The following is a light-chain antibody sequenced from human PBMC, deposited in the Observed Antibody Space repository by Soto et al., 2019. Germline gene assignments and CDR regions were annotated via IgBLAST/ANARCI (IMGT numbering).Light chain of an antibody. J-gene: IGLJ1*01. Sequence: QSALTQPASVSGSPGQSITISCTGTSSDVGDNNYDSWYQQHPGKAPKLMIYDVTHRPSGISNRFSGSKSGNTASLTISGLQAEDEADYYCSSYTSSSTLYVFGTGTKVTVL. CDR2: DVT. CDR1: SSDVGDNNY. CDR3: SSYTSSSTLYV. V-gene: IGLV2-14*01.